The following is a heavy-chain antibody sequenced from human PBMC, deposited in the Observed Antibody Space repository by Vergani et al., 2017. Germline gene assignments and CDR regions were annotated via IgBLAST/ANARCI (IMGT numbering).Heavy chain of an antibody. V-gene: IGHV5-51*01. Sequence: EVQLVQSGAEVKKPGESLRISCKGSGYSFTTYWIGWVRQMPGKGLEWMGIIYLGDSDTRNSPSFQGQVTISADKSITTAYLQWSSLRASDTAMYYCARSNSNYYFDYWGQGTLVTVSS. D-gene: IGHD4-11*01. CDR3: ARSNSNYYFDY. CDR2: IYLGDSDT. J-gene: IGHJ4*02. CDR1: GYSFTTYW.